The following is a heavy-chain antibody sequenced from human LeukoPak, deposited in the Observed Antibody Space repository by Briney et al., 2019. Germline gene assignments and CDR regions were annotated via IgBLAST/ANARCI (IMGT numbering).Heavy chain of an antibody. Sequence: GGSLRLSCAASGFTFSNYAMSWVRQAPGEGLEWVSGVSGSGDTTYYADSMKGRFTISRDNSKNTLYLQMSSLRAEDTALYYCSKGNIAASATSLHFDYWGQGTLVTVSS. D-gene: IGHD6-6*01. CDR2: VSGSGDTT. CDR1: GFTFSNYA. V-gene: IGHV3-23*01. J-gene: IGHJ4*02. CDR3: SKGNIAASATSLHFDY.